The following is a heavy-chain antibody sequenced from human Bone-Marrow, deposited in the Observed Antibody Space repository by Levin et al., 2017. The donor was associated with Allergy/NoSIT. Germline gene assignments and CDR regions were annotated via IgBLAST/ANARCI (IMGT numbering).Heavy chain of an antibody. D-gene: IGHD2-15*01. Sequence: ASVKVSCKASGYGFTDYYIHWVRQAPGQGFEWMGRISPNNGGTNYARKFQGRVTMTSDTSITTAYMELGSLESDDTAVYYCARDLGLLAASYFYYYYGMDVWGQGTTVTVSS. V-gene: IGHV1-2*06. CDR1: GYGFTDYY. J-gene: IGHJ6*02. CDR3: ARDLGLLAASYFYYYYGMDV. CDR2: ISPNNGGT.